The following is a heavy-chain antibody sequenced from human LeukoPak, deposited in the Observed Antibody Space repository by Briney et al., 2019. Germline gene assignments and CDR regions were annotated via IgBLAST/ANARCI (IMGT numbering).Heavy chain of an antibody. D-gene: IGHD6-19*01. V-gene: IGHV4-4*02. CDR2: IYHSGRGGT. Sequence: SGTLSLTCAVSGGSISSSNWWIWLRQPPGKGLEWIGEIYHSGRGGTNYNPSLKSRATISIDNAKNQFSLKVRSVTAADTAAYFCARDNPRTTGYSSGSSFDFWGQGTLVTVSS. CDR1: GGSISSSNW. CDR3: ARDNPRTTGYSSGSSFDF. J-gene: IGHJ4*02.